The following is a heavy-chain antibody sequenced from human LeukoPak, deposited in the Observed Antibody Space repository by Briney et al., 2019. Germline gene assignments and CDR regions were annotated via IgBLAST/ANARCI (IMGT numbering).Heavy chain of an antibody. CDR2: IYTSGST. CDR3: ARDRIAVIGAFDI. J-gene: IGHJ3*02. CDR1: GGSISSGSYY. Sequence: SEALSLTCTVSGGSISSGSYYWSWIRQPPGKGLEWIGRIYTSGSTNYNPSLKSRVTISVDTSKNQFSLKLSSVTAADTAVYYCARDRIAVIGAFDIWGQGTMVTVSS. V-gene: IGHV4-61*02.